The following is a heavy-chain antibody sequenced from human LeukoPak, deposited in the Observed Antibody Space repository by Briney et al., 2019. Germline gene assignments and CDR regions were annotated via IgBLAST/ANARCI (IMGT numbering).Heavy chain of an antibody. J-gene: IGHJ4*02. CDR1: GFTFSGYS. V-gene: IGHV3-21*01. D-gene: IGHD2-2*01. CDR3: ANHLACGSTSCPPFDY. Sequence: GGSLRLSCAASGFTFSGYSMSWVRQAPGKGLEWVSSISDDSNYIYYADSVEGRFTISRDNAKNSLYLQMNSLRAEDTAVYYCANHLACGSTSCPPFDYWGQGTLVTVSS. CDR2: ISDDSNYI.